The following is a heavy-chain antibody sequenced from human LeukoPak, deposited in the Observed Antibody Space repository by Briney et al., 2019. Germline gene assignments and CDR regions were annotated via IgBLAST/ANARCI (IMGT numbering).Heavy chain of an antibody. Sequence: GGSLRLSCAASGFTFSDYYMSWIRQAPGKGLEWVSYISSGSTYTNYAASVEGRFTISRDNARKSVYLQLNSLRAEDAAVYYCARDHIFRVGVPSAYFDYWGQGILVSVSS. CDR1: GFTFSDYY. V-gene: IGHV3-11*05. J-gene: IGHJ4*02. CDR3: ARDHIFRVGVPSAYFDY. D-gene: IGHD2-2*01. CDR2: ISSGSTYT.